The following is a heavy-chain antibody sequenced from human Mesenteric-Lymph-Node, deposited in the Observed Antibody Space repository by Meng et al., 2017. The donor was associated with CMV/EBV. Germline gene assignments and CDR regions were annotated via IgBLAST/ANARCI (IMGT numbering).Heavy chain of an antibody. CDR2: INEDGSEE. J-gene: IGHJ4*02. D-gene: IGHD2-2*02. Sequence: GESLKISCAASGFTFSNAWMNWVRQAPGKGLEWVANINEDGSEEYYVDSVKGRFTISRDNAKNSLYLQMNSLRAEDTAVYYCAREEGYCTSTGCYTVGSDYWGQGTLVTVSS. CDR3: AREEGYCTSTGCYTVGSDY. CDR1: GFTFSNAW. V-gene: IGHV3-7*01.